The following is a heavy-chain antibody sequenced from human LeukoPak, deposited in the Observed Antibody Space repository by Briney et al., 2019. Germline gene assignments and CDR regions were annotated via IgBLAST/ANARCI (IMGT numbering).Heavy chain of an antibody. Sequence: SETLSLTCTVSGGSISSGGYYWSWIRQHPGKGLEWIEYIYYSGSTYYNPSLKSRVTITVDTSKNQFSLKLSSVTAADTAVYYCARDRHYDILTGSIGGYYYYYGMDVWGQGTTVTVSS. J-gene: IGHJ6*02. CDR1: GGSISSGGYY. V-gene: IGHV4-31*03. CDR3: ARDRHYDILTGSIGGYYYYYGMDV. CDR2: IYYSGST. D-gene: IGHD3-9*01.